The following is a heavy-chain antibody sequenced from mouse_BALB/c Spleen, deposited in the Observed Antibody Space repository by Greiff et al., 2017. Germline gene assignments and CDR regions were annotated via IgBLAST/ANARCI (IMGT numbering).Heavy chain of an antibody. V-gene: IGHV14-3*02. CDR3: ARSGGNYLDYYAMDY. D-gene: IGHD2-1*01. CDR1: GFNIKDTY. Sequence: VQLQQSGAELVKPGASVKLSCTASGFNIKDTYMHWVKQRPEQGLAWIGRIDPANGNTKYDPKFQGKATITADTSSNTAYLQLSSLTSEDTAVYYCARSGGNYLDYYAMDYWGQGTSVTVSS. J-gene: IGHJ4*01. CDR2: IDPANGNT.